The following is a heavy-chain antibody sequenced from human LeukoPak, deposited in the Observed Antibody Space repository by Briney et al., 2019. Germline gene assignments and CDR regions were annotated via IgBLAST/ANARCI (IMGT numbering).Heavy chain of an antibody. D-gene: IGHD3-22*01. CDR1: GGSISSGSYY. CDR3: ARGITMIVVADFDY. Sequence: SETLSLTCTVSGGSISSGSYYWSWIRQPAGKGLEWIGRIYTSGSTNYNPSLKSRVTISVDTSKNQFSLKLSSVTAADTAVYYCARGITMIVVADFDYWGQGTLVTVSS. J-gene: IGHJ4*02. CDR2: IYTSGST. V-gene: IGHV4-61*02.